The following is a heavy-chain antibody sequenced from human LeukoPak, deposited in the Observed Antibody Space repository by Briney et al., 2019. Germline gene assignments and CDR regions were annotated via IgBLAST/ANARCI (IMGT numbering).Heavy chain of an antibody. CDR3: ARVFDSGSQAYFYYMDV. V-gene: IGHV4-61*01. Sequence: SETLSLTCTVSGGSISSSSYYWSWIRQPPGKGLEWIGYIYYSGSTNYNPSLKSRVTMSVDTSKNQFSLKVSSVTAADTAVYYCARVFDSGSQAYFYYMDVWGKGTTVTIFS. CDR1: GGSISSSSYY. CDR2: IYYSGST. J-gene: IGHJ6*03. D-gene: IGHD3-10*01.